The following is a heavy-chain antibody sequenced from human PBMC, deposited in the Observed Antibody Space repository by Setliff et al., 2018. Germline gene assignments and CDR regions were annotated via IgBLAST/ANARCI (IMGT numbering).Heavy chain of an antibody. CDR3: AKGGYSGSHYFDY. D-gene: IGHD1-26*01. V-gene: IGHV3-30*02. CDR2: IRYDGSNK. CDR1: GFTFSSYA. J-gene: IGHJ4*02. Sequence: GGSLRLSCAASGFTFSSYAMHWVRQAPGKGLEWVSFIRYDGSNKYYADSVKGRLTISRDNSNNALYLQMNSLRAEDTAIYYCAKGGYSGSHYFDYWGQGTLVTVSS.